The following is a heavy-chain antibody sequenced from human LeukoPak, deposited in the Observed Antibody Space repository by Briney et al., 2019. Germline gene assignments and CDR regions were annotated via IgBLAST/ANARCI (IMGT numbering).Heavy chain of an antibody. V-gene: IGHV1-2*02. D-gene: IGHD4-17*01. CDR2: INPNSGGT. CDR3: ARVVRGDYGYYFDY. CDR1: GYTFTGYY. J-gene: IGHJ4*02. Sequence: ASAKVSCKASGYTFTGYYMHWVRQAPGQGLEWMGWINPNSGGTNYAQKFQGRVTMTRDTSISTAYMELSRLRSDDTAVYYCARVVRGDYGYYFDYWGQGTLVTVSS.